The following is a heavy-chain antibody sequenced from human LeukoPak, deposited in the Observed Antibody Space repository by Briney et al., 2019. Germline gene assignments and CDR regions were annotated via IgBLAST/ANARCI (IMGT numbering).Heavy chain of an antibody. J-gene: IGHJ4*02. CDR2: IRHREYGGTA. V-gene: IGHV3-49*03. CDR1: GFDFGVVA. Sequence: GRSLRLSCATSGFDFGVVAMDWLRQAPGKGLEWVGFIRHREYGGTAEYAASVNGRFAISRDDSKSIVYLQMNDLRTEDTGVYYCARERAGDVDYWGLGTLVAVSS. CDR3: ARERAGDVDY.